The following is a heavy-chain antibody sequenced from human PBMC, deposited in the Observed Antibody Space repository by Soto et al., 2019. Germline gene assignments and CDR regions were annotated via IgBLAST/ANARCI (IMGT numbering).Heavy chain of an antibody. D-gene: IGHD3-10*01. Sequence: EVQLVESGGGLVQPGGSLRLSCAASGVTVSNNYMSWVRQAPGKGLEWVSVIYSGGRTYYADSVKGRFIISRDSSKNTXXXXXXXXXXXXXAVYYCARDTYDDYRGQGTLVTVSS. V-gene: IGHV3-66*01. CDR3: ARDTYDDY. CDR2: IYSGGRT. CDR1: GVTVSNNY. J-gene: IGHJ4*02.